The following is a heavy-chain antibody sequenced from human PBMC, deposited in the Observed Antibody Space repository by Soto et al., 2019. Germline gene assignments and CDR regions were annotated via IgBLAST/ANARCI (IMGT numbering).Heavy chain of an antibody. V-gene: IGHV3-53*01. CDR2: IYSGRTT. Sequence: GGSLRLSCAASGFSVSDYYMNWVRQSPGKGLEWVSIIYSGRTTYYADSVKGRFTISRDDSKNTLYLQMNSLRPEDTALYYCVRGPADSMLRLLEWPYGDYWGQGTLVTVSS. CDR1: GFSVSDYY. CDR3: VRGPADSMLRLLEWPYGDY. J-gene: IGHJ4*02. D-gene: IGHD3-3*01.